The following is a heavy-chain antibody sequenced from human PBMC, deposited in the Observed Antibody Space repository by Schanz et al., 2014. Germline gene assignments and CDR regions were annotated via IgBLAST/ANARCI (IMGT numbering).Heavy chain of an antibody. D-gene: IGHD1-1*01. CDR2: IGTSGGT. Sequence: EVQLVESGGGLVQPGGSLRLSCAGSGFTFSNYAMTWVRQAPGKGLEWVSTIGTSGGTNYAESVKGRFTISRDNSKNTLYLQMNSLRAEDTAVYFCAKIERNEDWGQGTLVTVSS. CDR1: GFTFSNYA. V-gene: IGHV3-23*04. CDR3: AKIERNED. J-gene: IGHJ4*02.